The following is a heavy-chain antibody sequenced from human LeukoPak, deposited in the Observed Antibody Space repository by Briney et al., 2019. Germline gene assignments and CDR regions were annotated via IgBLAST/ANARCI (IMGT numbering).Heavy chain of an antibody. CDR3: ARRRGSGSTQVFDY. Sequence: SETLSLTCTVSGGSISSYYWSWIRQPAGKGLEWIGRIYTSGSTYYNPSLKSRVTISVDTSKNQFSLKLSSVTAADTAVYYCARRRGSGSTQVFDYWGQGTLVTVSS. CDR1: GGSISSYY. V-gene: IGHV4-4*07. CDR2: IYTSGST. D-gene: IGHD6-19*01. J-gene: IGHJ4*02.